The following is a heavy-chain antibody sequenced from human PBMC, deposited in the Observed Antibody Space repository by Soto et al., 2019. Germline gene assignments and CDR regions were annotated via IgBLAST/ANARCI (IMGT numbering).Heavy chain of an antibody. CDR1: GFTFDGYA. CDR2: INWNSDSI. D-gene: IGHD6-19*01. Sequence: PGGSLRLSCAASGFTFDGYAMHWVRQAPGKGLEWVSGINWNSDSIGYADSVKGRFTISRDNAKNSLYLQMNSLRTEDTALYYCAKSLSSGWRHYFDSWGLGTLVTVSS. J-gene: IGHJ4*02. CDR3: AKSLSSGWRHYFDS. V-gene: IGHV3-9*01.